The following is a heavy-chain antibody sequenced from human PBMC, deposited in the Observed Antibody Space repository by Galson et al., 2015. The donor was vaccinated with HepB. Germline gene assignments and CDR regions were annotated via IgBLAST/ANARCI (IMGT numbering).Heavy chain of an antibody. D-gene: IGHD6-19*01. CDR1: GFTFSSYA. Sequence: SLRLSCAASGFTFSSYAIHWVRQAPGKGLEWVAVVSNDGTKQYYADSVKGRFTISRDNSKNTLYLQMNSLRAEDTSVYYCARVSIAVAGYFDYWGQGILVTVSS. J-gene: IGHJ4*02. V-gene: IGHV3-30*04. CDR2: VSNDGTKQ. CDR3: ARVSIAVAGYFDY.